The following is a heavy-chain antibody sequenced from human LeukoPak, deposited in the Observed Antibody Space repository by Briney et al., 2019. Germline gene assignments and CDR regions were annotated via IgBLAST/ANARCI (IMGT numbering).Heavy chain of an antibody. J-gene: IGHJ3*02. D-gene: IGHD4-17*01. CDR3: ARVYGDYFPAAFDI. V-gene: IGHV3-21*01. Sequence: GGSLRLSCAASGFTFSSYSMNWVRQAPGKGLEWVSSISSSSSYIYYADSVKGRFTISRDNAKNSLYLQMNSLRAEDTAVYYCARVYGDYFPAAFDIWGQGTMVTVSS. CDR2: ISSSSSYI. CDR1: GFTFSSYS.